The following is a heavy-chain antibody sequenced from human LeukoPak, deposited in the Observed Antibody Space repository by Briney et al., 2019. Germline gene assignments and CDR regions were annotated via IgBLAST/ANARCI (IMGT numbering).Heavy chain of an antibody. J-gene: IGHJ4*02. CDR1: GFTFSSYG. CDR2: ISYDGSNK. D-gene: IGHD6-19*01. Sequence: GGSLRLSCAASGFTFSSYGMHWVRQAPGKGLEWVAVISYDGSNKYYADSVKGRFTISRDNSKNTLYLQMNSQRAEDTAVYYCAKELGVAGFDYWGQGTLVTVSS. CDR3: AKELGVAGFDY. V-gene: IGHV3-30*18.